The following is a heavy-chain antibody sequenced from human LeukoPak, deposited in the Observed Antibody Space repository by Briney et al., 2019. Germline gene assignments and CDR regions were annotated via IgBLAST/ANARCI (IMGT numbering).Heavy chain of an antibody. V-gene: IGHV3-48*03. J-gene: IGHJ4*02. CDR2: ISSSGSTI. Sequence: GGSLRLSCAASGFTFSSYEMNWVRQAPGKGLEWVPYISSSGSTIYYADSVKGRFTISRDNAKSSLYLQMDSLRAEDTAVYYCARKGRLELRWGFDYWGLGTLVTVSS. D-gene: IGHD1-7*01. CDR1: GFTFSSYE. CDR3: ARKGRLELRWGFDY.